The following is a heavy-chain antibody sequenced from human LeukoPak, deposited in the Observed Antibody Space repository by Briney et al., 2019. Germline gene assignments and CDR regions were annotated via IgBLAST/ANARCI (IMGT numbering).Heavy chain of an antibody. CDR2: IYTSGST. V-gene: IGHV4-4*07. Sequence: SETLSLTCTVSGGSISSYYWSWIRQPAGKGLEWIGRIYTSGSTNYNPSLKSRVTISVDKSKNQFSLKLSSVTAADTAVYYCARGVYYNSSVSPVVFYIGGKGKMVTVSS. J-gene: IGHJ3*02. CDR1: GGSISSYY. CDR3: ARGVYYNSSVSPVVFYI. D-gene: IGHD3-22*01.